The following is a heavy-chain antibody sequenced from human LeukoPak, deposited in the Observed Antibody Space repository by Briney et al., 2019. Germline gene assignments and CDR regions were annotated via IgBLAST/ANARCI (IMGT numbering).Heavy chain of an antibody. CDR2: IYAGGST. Sequence: GGSLRLSCAASGFTVSSNYMSWVRQAPGKGLEWVSLIYAGGSTYYADAVKGRFTISRHNSKNTLHLQMNSLRVEDTAVYYCATAGSGELLRDYAMDVWGQGTTVTVSS. V-gene: IGHV3-53*04. D-gene: IGHD1-26*01. CDR1: GFTVSSNY. J-gene: IGHJ6*02. CDR3: ATAGSGELLRDYAMDV.